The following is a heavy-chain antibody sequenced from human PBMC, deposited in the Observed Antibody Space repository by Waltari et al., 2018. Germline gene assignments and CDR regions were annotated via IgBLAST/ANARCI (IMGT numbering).Heavy chain of an antibody. V-gene: IGHV4-30-4*01. J-gene: IGHJ4*02. Sequence: QVQLQESGPGLVKPSQTLSLICTVSGDSIRSDDYFWSWIRQPPGKGLEWIGYTFYSGATYYNPSLKSRLSMSIDTSKNQFSLRLTSVTAADTAVYYCARQTGSGKYYYFDHWGQGTLVTVSS. CDR3: ARQTGSGKYYYFDH. CDR1: GDSIRSDDYF. CDR2: TFYSGAT. D-gene: IGHD3-10*01.